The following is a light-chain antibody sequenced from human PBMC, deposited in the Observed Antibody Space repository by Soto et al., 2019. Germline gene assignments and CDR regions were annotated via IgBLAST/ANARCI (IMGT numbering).Light chain of an antibody. J-gene: IGLJ1*01. Sequence: QSVLTQPPSAAGTPAQRVTVSCYEGSSNIASNPVNWYPQLPGTAPKLLIYSNDQRPSGVPDRFSASKSGTSASLAISGLQSEDEADYHCASWDDSLNRHVFGTGTKVTVL. CDR2: SND. CDR3: ASWDDSLNRHV. V-gene: IGLV1-44*01. CDR1: SSNIASNP.